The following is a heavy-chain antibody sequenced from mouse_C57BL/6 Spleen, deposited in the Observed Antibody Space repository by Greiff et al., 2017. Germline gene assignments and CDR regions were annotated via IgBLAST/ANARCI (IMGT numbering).Heavy chain of an antibody. CDR1: GYSITSGYY. Sequence: EVQLQESGPGLVKPSQSLSLTCSVTGYSITSGYYRNWIRQFPGNKLEWMGYISYDGSTNYNPSLKNQISITRDTSQNQFFLKLNSVTTEDTATYYCARDYDYEAYWGQGTLVTVSA. J-gene: IGHJ3*01. CDR3: ARDYDYEAY. D-gene: IGHD2-4*01. CDR2: ISYDGST. V-gene: IGHV3-6*01.